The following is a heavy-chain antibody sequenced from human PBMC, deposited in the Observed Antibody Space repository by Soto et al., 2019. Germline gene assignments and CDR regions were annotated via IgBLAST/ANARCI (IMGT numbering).Heavy chain of an antibody. CDR3: ARGLSVTVFDN. Sequence: QVQLQESGPGLVKPSQTLSLTCTVSGGSISTGGYYWTWIRQHPGKGLEWIGYIDYSGSTYYNPSLKSRVTISLGPSKTHFSLTLSSVTAADTAVYYCARGLSVTVFDNWGQGTLVPVSS. CDR2: IDYSGST. V-gene: IGHV4-31*03. D-gene: IGHD4-17*01. J-gene: IGHJ4*02. CDR1: GGSISTGGYY.